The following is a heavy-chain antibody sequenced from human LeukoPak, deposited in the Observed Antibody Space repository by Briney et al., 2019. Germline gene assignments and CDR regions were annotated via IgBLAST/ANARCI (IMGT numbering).Heavy chain of an antibody. V-gene: IGHV3-66*01. J-gene: IGHJ6*03. CDR3: AKGYGFWSGSHRHYYYYYMDV. D-gene: IGHD3-3*01. CDR2: IYSGGST. CDR1: GFTVSSNY. Sequence: GGSLRLSCAASGFTVSSNYMSWVRQAPGKGLEWVSVIYSGGSTYYADSAKRRFTISRDNSKNKMYLQMNSLRAEDTAVYYCAKGYGFWSGSHRHYYYYYMDVWGKGTTVTVSS.